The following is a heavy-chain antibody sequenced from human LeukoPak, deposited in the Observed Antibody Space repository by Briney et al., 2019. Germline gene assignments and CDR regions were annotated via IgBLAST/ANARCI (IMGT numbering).Heavy chain of an antibody. Sequence: ASVKVSCKASGYTFTSYDINWVRQATGQGLEWMGWMNPNSGNTGYAQKFQGRVTMTRNTSISTAYMELSRLRSDDTAVYYCAREDGLVATSNYFDYWGQGTLVTVSS. D-gene: IGHD5-12*01. V-gene: IGHV1-8*01. J-gene: IGHJ4*02. CDR1: GYTFTSYD. CDR2: MNPNSGNT. CDR3: AREDGLVATSNYFDY.